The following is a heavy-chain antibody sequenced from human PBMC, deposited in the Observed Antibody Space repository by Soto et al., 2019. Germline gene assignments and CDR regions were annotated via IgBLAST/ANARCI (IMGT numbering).Heavy chain of an antibody. CDR1: GFSFSSYN. Sequence: EVQLVESGGGLVKPEESLRLSCAASGFSFSSYNMKWVRQAPGKGLEWVSSISTSGSYIFYAGSVRGRFTIFRDDAKNSLHLQMNSLRVEDTAVYYCATIGDRDGFDIGGQGTTVIVSS. V-gene: IGHV3-21*06. CDR2: ISTSGSYI. CDR3: ATIGDRDGFDI. D-gene: IGHD4-17*01. J-gene: IGHJ3*02.